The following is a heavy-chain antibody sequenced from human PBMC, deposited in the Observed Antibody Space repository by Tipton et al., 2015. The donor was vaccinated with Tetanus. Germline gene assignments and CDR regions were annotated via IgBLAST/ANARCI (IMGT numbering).Heavy chain of an antibody. D-gene: IGHD3-3*01. J-gene: IGHJ5*01. CDR1: GYSFPHYY. CDR3: ARRRTNTNLFFWFES. Sequence: QLVQSGAEVKKPGESLKISCQASGYSFPHYYIAWEHHMPGKGLEWMGTIKPGDSDFQYSQSLRGQVAISADKSIYTAYLQLSSLKMSDSAIYYCARRRTNTNLFFWFESWGQGTQVTVSS. CDR2: IKPGDSDF. V-gene: IGHV5-51*07.